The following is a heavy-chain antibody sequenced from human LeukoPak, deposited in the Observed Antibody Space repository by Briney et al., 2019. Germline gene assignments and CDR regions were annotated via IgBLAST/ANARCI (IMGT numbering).Heavy chain of an antibody. CDR1: GFTVSSNY. CDR2: IYSGGST. V-gene: IGHV3-53*01. CDR3: AKDRSGYDYYGQYYFDY. J-gene: IGHJ4*02. D-gene: IGHD5-12*01. Sequence: PGGSLRLSCTASGFTVSSNYMSWVRQAPGKGLEWVSVIYSGGSTYYADSVEGRFTISRDNSKNTLYLQINSLRADDTAVYYCAKDRSGYDYYGQYYFDYWGQGTLVTVSS.